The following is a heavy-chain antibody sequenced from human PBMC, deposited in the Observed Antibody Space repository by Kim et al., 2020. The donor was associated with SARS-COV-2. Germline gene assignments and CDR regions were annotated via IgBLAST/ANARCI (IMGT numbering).Heavy chain of an antibody. D-gene: IGHD3-22*01. CDR3: ARGRYYYDSSGYYYSDY. Sequence: GKGRFTISRDNSKNTLYLPMNSLRAEDTAVYYCARGRYYYDSSGYYYSDYWGQGTLVTVSS. J-gene: IGHJ4*02. V-gene: IGHV3-30*07.